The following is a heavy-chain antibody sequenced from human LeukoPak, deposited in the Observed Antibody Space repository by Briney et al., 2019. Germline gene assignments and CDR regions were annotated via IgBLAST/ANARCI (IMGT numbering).Heavy chain of an antibody. CDR3: AKAGGSVTTRSHFDY. D-gene: IGHD4-17*01. Sequence: RTGGSLRLSCAASGFTFDDYAMHWVRQAPGKGLEWVSGISWNSGSIGYADSVKGRFTISRANAKNSLYLQMNSLRAEDTALYYCAKAGGSVTTRSHFDYWGQGTLVTVSS. V-gene: IGHV3-9*01. J-gene: IGHJ4*02. CDR1: GFTFDDYA. CDR2: ISWNSGSI.